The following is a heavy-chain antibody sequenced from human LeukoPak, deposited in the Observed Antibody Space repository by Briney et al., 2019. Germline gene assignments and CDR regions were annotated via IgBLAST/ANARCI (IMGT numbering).Heavy chain of an antibody. Sequence: ASVKVSCKASGYTFTTYHINWVRQAPGQGLEWLGWISAYNGNTNYAQKFQGRVTMTTDTSTSTADMELRSLRSDDTAVYYCARADYYDSSGYYQSRFSEYYYYGMDVWGQGTTVTVSS. CDR1: GYTFTTYH. J-gene: IGHJ6*02. CDR2: ISAYNGNT. CDR3: ARADYYDSSGYYQSRFSEYYYYGMDV. V-gene: IGHV1-18*01. D-gene: IGHD3-22*01.